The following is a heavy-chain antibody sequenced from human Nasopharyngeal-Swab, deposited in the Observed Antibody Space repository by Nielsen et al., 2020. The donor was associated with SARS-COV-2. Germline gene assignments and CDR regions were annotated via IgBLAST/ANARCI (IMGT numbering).Heavy chain of an antibody. J-gene: IGHJ3*01. CDR2: ISWDSGNI. D-gene: IGHD2-15*01. CDR1: GLTFDDYA. CDR3: VKDNLLRAFDL. Sequence: SPKISCAASGLTFDDYAIHWVRQAPGRGLEWVSGISWDSGNIGYADSVKGRFTISRDNAKNSLYLQMNSLRAEDTALYYCVKDNLLRAFDLWGQGTMVTVSS. V-gene: IGHV3-9*01.